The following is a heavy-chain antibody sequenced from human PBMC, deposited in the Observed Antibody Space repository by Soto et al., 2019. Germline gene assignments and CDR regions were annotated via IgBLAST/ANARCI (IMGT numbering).Heavy chain of an antibody. CDR1: GGSFSGYY. V-gene: IGHV4-34*01. D-gene: IGHD2-15*01. Sequence: QVQLQQWGAGLLKPSETLSLTCAVYGGSFSGYYWSWIRQPPGKGLEWIGEINHSGSTNYNPSLKSRVTISVDTSKNQLSLKLSSVTAADTAVYYCARLGYCSGGSCLDYWGQGTLVTVSS. CDR3: ARLGYCSGGSCLDY. J-gene: IGHJ4*02. CDR2: INHSGST.